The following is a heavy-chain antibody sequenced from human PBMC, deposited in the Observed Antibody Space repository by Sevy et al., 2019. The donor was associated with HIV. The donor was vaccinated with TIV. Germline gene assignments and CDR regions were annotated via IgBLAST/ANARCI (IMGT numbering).Heavy chain of an antibody. CDR3: TRWKAAQSIFDY. Sequence: GGSLRLSCTASGFTFGDYCMSWVRQAPGKGLEWVAFLKSDVYGGTIDHAASVRGRLVISRDDSKSIAYLQMNDLKTEDTGVDYCTRWKAAQSIFDYWGQGALVTVSS. J-gene: IGHJ4*02. D-gene: IGHD6-13*01. CDR1: GFTFGDYC. CDR2: LKSDVYGGTI. V-gene: IGHV3-49*04.